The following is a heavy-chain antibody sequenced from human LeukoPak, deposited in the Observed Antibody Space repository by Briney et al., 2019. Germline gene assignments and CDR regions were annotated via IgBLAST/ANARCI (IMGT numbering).Heavy chain of an antibody. D-gene: IGHD2-15*01. CDR1: GFTFGNYA. V-gene: IGHV3-30*02. Sequence: GGSLRLSCAASGFTFGNYAMHWVRQAPGTGLEWVAFTQYDGRNAYYVDSVKGRFTISRDNSKNTLFLQMNSLRDEDTAVYYCAKESGVSGASCLDYWGQGTLVTVSS. CDR3: AKESGVSGASCLDY. J-gene: IGHJ4*02. CDR2: TQYDGRNA.